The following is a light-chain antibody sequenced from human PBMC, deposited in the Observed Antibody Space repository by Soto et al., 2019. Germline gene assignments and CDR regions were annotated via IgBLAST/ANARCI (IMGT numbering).Light chain of an antibody. CDR2: DVS. J-gene: IGLJ2*01. V-gene: IGLV2-14*01. CDR3: SSYTSSSTHVV. Sequence: QSVLTQPASVSGSPGQSITISCTGTSSDVGGYNYVSWYQQHPGKAPKLMIYDVSNRPSGVSNRFSGSKSGSTASLTISGQQAEDEGNYYCSSYTSSSTHVVFGGGTKVTVL. CDR1: SSDVGGYNY.